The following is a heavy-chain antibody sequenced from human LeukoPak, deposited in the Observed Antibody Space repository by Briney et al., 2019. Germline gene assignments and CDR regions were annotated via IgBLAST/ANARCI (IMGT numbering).Heavy chain of an antibody. CDR3: AKDGYDYDSSYSYFDY. J-gene: IGHJ4*02. V-gene: IGHV3-23*01. D-gene: IGHD3-22*01. CDR1: GFTFNIYA. CDR2: MCGSAGCT. Sequence: PGGSLRLSCAASGFTFNIYAMSWVRLAPGKGPQWVASMCGSAGCTFYEDSVKGRFTISRDNSKNTLYLQMNTLRAEDTAVYYCAKDGYDYDSSYSYFDYWGQGTLVTVSS.